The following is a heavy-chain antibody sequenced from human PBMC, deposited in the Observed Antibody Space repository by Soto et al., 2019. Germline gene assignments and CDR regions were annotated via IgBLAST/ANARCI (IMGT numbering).Heavy chain of an antibody. D-gene: IGHD1-26*01. V-gene: IGHV4-34*01. Sequence: SETLSLTCAVHGGSLNGYYWTWVRQPPGKGLEWIGEINDSGSSNYAPSLLSRVTISVDTSKSQFSLRLSSVTAADTAVYYCARRGIVGEIKDPSYFDYRGQGTLVTVSS. CDR1: GGSLNGYY. CDR3: ARRGIVGEIKDPSYFDY. CDR2: INDSGSS. J-gene: IGHJ4*02.